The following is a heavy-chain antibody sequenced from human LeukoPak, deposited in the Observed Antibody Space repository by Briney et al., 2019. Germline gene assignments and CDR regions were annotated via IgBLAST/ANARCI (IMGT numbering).Heavy chain of an antibody. V-gene: IGHV4-61*05. CDR3: ARRVSGSGWDNWFDP. CDR2: IYYSGGS. Sequence: SETLSLTCTVSGGSISSSSYYWSWIRQPPGKGLEWIGYIYYSGGSNYNPSLKSRVTILIDTSKNQFSLRLRFVTAADTAVYYCARRVSGSGWDNWFDPWGQGTLVTVSS. J-gene: IGHJ5*02. D-gene: IGHD6-19*01. CDR1: GGSISSSSYY.